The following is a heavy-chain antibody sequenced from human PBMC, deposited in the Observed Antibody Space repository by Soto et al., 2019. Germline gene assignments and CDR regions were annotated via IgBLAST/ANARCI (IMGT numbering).Heavy chain of an antibody. Sequence: EGQVLESGGGLVQPGGSLRLSCAATGFTFSDCAMSWVRQAPGKGLEWVSRIYGGGNGPHYADSVKGRVTISRDNSKNTLYLQMNSLRAEDTAVYYCAKMEGMDPWAYSFDYWGQGTLVTVSS. J-gene: IGHJ4*02. CDR2: IYGGGNGP. D-gene: IGHD2-2*03. CDR3: AKMEGMDPWAYSFDY. CDR1: GFTFSDCA. V-gene: IGHV3-23*01.